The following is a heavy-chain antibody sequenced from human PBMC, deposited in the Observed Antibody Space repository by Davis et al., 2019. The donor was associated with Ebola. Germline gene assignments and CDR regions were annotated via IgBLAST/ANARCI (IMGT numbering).Heavy chain of an antibody. CDR1: GFTFSSYW. J-gene: IGHJ6*02. Sequence: GESLKISCVVSGFTFSSYWMSWVRQAPGKGLEWVATIKQDGSEKYHVDSVKGRFTISRDNAKKSLYLQMNSLRAEDTAVYYCAREGLLWFGELPYGMDVWGQGTTVTVSS. CDR2: IKQDGSEK. V-gene: IGHV3-7*03. D-gene: IGHD3-10*01. CDR3: AREGLLWFGELPYGMDV.